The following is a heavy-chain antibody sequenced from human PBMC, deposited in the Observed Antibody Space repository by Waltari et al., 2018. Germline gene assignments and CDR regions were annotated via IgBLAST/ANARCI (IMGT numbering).Heavy chain of an antibody. CDR3: ARVSRRTYRSPVPGRHYYFGMDV. J-gene: IGHJ6*02. D-gene: IGHD1-1*01. Sequence: EEQLVESGGGLVQPGDSLRLSCAASGFTFSSYWMNWVRQAPGKGRLWVSRISSDASDTTYADSVKGRFTSSRDTAKNTLYLQMNRLRAEDTAVYFCARVSRRTYRSPVPGRHYYFGMDVWGQGTTVTVSS. CDR1: GFTFSSYW. CDR2: ISSDASDT. V-gene: IGHV3-74*03.